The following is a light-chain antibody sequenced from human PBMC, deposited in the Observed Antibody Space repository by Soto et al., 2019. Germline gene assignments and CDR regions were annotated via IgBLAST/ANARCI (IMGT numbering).Light chain of an antibody. J-gene: IGLJ1*01. CDR2: EVS. V-gene: IGLV2-14*03. Sequence: LTQPASVSGSPGQSVTISCTGSASDIGRYDYVSWYQQYPGNTPKLLIYEVSHRPSGVSDRFSGSKSGDTASLTISGVQFQDEATYYCTSYISSSAFFVFGTGTKGTVL. CDR1: ASDIGRYDY. CDR3: TSYISSSAFFV.